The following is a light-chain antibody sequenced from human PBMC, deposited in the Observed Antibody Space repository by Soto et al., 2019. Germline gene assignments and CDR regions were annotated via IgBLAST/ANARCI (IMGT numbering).Light chain of an antibody. V-gene: IGLV2-11*01. CDR1: SSDVGAYNY. CDR3: CSYAGSDRYVV. J-gene: IGLJ2*01. CDR2: DVN. Sequence: QSVLTQPRSVSGSPGLSVTISCTGSSSDVGAYNYVSWYQQHPGKGPKLIIYDVNKRPSGVPDRFSGSKSGNTASLTISGLQAEDEADYYCCSYAGSDRYVVFGGGTKLTVL.